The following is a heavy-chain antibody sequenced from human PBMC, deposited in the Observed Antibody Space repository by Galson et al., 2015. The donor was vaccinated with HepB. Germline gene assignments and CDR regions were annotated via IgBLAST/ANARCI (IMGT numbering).Heavy chain of an antibody. J-gene: IGHJ5*02. CDR1: GYTFTSYA. CDR2: INAGNGNT. V-gene: IGHV1-3*01. D-gene: IGHD2-2*01. CDR3: AREYCSSTSCYRWFDP. Sequence: SVKVSCKASGYTFTSYAMHWVRQAPGQRLEWMGWINAGNGNTKYSQKFQGRVTITRDTSASTAYMELSSLRSEDTAVYYCAREYCSSTSCYRWFDPWGQGTLVTVSS.